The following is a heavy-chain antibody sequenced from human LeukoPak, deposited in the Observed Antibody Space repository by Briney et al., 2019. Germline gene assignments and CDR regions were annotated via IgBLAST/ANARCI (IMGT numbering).Heavy chain of an antibody. CDR1: VDSIRGHY. CDR2: IYSSGRT. CDR3: ARRRVEDTTTIGENFFNY. V-gene: IGHV4-4*07. J-gene: IGHJ4*02. Sequence: TSETLSLTCTVSVDSIRGHYWNCMPDPAGEGLECVGRIYSSGRTIYNPSLKSRVTMSVDTSKNQISLKMSSVTSADTAVYYCARRRVEDTTTIGENFFNYWGQGTLVTVSS. D-gene: IGHD3-16*01.